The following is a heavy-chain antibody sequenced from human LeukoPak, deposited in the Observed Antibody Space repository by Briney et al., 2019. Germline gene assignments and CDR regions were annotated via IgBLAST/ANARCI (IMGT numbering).Heavy chain of an antibody. CDR2: IYYSGST. Sequence: SETLSLTCTVSGGSTSSSSYYWGWIRQPPGKGLEWIGSIYYSGSTYYNPSLKSRVTISVDTSKNQFSLKLSSVTAADTAVYYCARIRGSAGAAAFWGQGTLVTVSS. V-gene: IGHV4-39*01. D-gene: IGHD1-26*01. J-gene: IGHJ4*02. CDR3: ARIRGSAGAAAF. CDR1: GGSTSSSSYY.